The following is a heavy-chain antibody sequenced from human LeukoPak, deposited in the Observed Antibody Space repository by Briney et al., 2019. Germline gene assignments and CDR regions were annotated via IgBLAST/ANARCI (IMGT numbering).Heavy chain of an antibody. CDR2: INSDGSST. V-gene: IGHV3-74*01. J-gene: IGHJ4*02. D-gene: IGHD2-15*01. CDR1: VFTFWCYW. Sequence: GGSLRLSCAPSVFTFWCYWTHCLRHAPGKGLVWVSRINSDGSSTSYADSVKGRFTISRDNAKNTLYLQMNSLRAEDTAVLYCGRRRLNAGGGYYSDYWGQGTLVTVSS. CDR3: GRRRLNAGGGYYSDY.